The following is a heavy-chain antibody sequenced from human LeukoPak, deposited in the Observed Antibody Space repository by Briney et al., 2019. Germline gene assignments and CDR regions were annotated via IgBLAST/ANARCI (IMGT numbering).Heavy chain of an antibody. CDR3: ARDCPSGTAAAGTLFGWFDP. D-gene: IGHD6-13*01. J-gene: IGHJ5*02. CDR1: GFTVSSSS. Sequence: GGSLRLSCAASGFTVSSSSMNWVRLGPGKGLEWVSVISSVGNTYYADSVKGRFTISRDNAKNSLYLQMNSLRAEDTAVYYCARDCPSGTAAAGTLFGWFDPWGQGTLVTVSS. CDR2: ISSVGNT. V-gene: IGHV3-66*01.